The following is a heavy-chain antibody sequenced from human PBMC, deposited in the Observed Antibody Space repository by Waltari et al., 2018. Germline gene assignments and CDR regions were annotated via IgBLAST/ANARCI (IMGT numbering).Heavy chain of an antibody. J-gene: IGHJ4*02. CDR2: ISYDGSNK. D-gene: IGHD4-17*01. CDR3: AREAGYGDAQPPYYFDY. CDR1: GFTFSSYA. Sequence: QVQLVESGGGVVQPGRSLRLSCAASGFTFSSYAMHWVRQAPGKGLEWVAVISYDGSNKYYADSVKGRFTISRDNSKNTLYLQMNSLRAEDTAVYYCAREAGYGDAQPPYYFDYWGQGTLVTVSS. V-gene: IGHV3-30-3*01.